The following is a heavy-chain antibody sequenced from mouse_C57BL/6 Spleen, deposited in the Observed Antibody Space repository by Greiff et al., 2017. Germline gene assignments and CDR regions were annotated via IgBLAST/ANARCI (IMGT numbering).Heavy chain of an antibody. CDR1: GYTFTSYW. D-gene: IGHD2-1*01. CDR2: ITPSNGGT. Sequence: QVQLQQPGTELVKPGASVKLSCKASGYTFTSYWMHWVKQRPGHGLEWIGNITPSNGGTHYNEKFKSKATLTVDHSSSTAYMQLSRLTSEDSAVYNGANMGSYYGNFPFDYWGQGTTLTVSS. J-gene: IGHJ2*01. V-gene: IGHV1-53*01. CDR3: ANMGSYYGNFPFDY.